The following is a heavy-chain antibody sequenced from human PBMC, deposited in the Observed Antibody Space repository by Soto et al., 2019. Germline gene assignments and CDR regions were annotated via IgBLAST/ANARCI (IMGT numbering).Heavy chain of an antibody. CDR2: ISAHDGDT. J-gene: IGHJ3*02. CDR3: ARDLTYSGSGSWDDVFDI. CDR1: GYTFTNYG. D-gene: IGHD3-10*01. Sequence: QVQLVQSGAEVKKPGASVKVSCKASGYTFTNYGISWVRQAPGQGLEWMGWISAHDGDTNYVQKVQGRVTLTTDTSTSTAYMELRSLRSDDTSLFYCARDLTYSGSGSWDDVFDIWGQGTMVIVSS. V-gene: IGHV1-18*01.